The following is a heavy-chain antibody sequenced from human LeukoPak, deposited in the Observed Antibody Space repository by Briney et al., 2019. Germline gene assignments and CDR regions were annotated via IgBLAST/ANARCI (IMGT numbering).Heavy chain of an antibody. CDR2: ITGSVGST. CDR3: AKSGPGSDY. Sequence: GGALRLSCAASGFTFSSYSMNWVRQAPGKGLEWVSAITGSVGSTYHADSVKGRFTISRDNSKNTLYLQMNSLRAEDTAVYYCAKSGPGSDYWGRGSLDTVSS. V-gene: IGHV3-23*01. J-gene: IGHJ4*02. CDR1: GFTFSSYS.